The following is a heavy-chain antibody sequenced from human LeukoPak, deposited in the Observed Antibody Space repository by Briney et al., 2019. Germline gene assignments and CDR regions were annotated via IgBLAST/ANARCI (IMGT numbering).Heavy chain of an antibody. CDR1: GFTFSDYY. V-gene: IGHV3-11*01. CDR3: ASSEVRAFDY. J-gene: IGHJ4*02. D-gene: IGHD6-25*01. Sequence: QAGGSLRLSCAASGFTFSDYYMSWIRQAPGKGLEWVSYISSSGSTIYYAHSVKGRFTISRDNAKNSLYLQMNSLRAEDTAVYYCASSEVRAFDYWGQGTLVTVSS. CDR2: ISSSGSTI.